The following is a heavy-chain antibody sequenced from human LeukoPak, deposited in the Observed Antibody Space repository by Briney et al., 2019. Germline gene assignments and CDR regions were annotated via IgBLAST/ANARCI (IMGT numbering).Heavy chain of an antibody. J-gene: IGHJ4*02. V-gene: IGHV4-59*01. CDR2: IYYSGST. Sequence: PSETLPLTCTVSGGSISSYYWSWIRQPPGKGLEWIGYIYYSGSTNYNPSLKSRVTISVDTSKNQFSLKLSSVTAADTAVYYCARVLGWWGYYFDYWGQGTLVTVSS. CDR1: GGSISSYY. D-gene: IGHD2-8*02. CDR3: ARVLGWWGYYFDY.